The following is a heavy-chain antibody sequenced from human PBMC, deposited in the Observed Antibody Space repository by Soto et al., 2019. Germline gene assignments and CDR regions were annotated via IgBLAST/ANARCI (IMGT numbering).Heavy chain of an antibody. CDR1: GGSISSTNW. J-gene: IGHJ6*02. CDR3: GRWLGTSYGMDV. D-gene: IGHD3-10*01. CDR2: IYHNGSP. V-gene: IGHV4-4*02. Sequence: SETLSLTCAVCGGSISSTNWWSWDRQSPGKGLEWIGEIYHNGSPDYNPSLKSRVTISVDKSKNHVFLKLTSVTAADTAMYFCGRWLGTSYGMDVWGQGTAVTVSS.